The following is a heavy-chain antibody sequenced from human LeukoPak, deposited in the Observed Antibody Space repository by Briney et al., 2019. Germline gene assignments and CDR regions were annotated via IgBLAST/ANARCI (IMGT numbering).Heavy chain of an antibody. CDR3: ASLGYCTNGVCLDY. V-gene: IGHV3-30*19. CDR1: GFTFSSYG. D-gene: IGHD2-8*01. Sequence: GGSLRLSCAASGFTFSSYGMHWVRQAPGKGLEWVAVISYDGSNKYYADSVKGRSSISRDNSKNTLYLQMNSLRIEDTAMYYCASLGYCTNGVCLDYWGQGTLVTVSS. J-gene: IGHJ4*02. CDR2: ISYDGSNK.